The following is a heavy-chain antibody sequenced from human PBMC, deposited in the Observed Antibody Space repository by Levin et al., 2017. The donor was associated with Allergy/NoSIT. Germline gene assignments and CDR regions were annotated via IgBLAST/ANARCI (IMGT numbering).Heavy chain of an antibody. CDR1: GFTFVTHW. CDR2: IKPDGSEK. D-gene: IGHD6-13*01. V-gene: IGHV3-7*01. Sequence: GGSLRLFCAASGFTFVTHWMSWVRQAPGKGLEWVANIKPDGSEKYYVDSVKGRFTISRDNAKNSLYLQMNSLRVEDTAVYYCARGGSSWYSGWGQGTLVTVSS. CDR3: ARGGSSWYSG. J-gene: IGHJ4*02.